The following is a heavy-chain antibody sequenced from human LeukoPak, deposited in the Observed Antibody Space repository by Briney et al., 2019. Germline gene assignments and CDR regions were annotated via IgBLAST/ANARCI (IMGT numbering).Heavy chain of an antibody. D-gene: IGHD2-2*01. CDR3: AKAGRNLVAILGSSTNQYYFDY. CDR2: ISSDGSRK. CDR1: RFSFSDYD. Sequence: HPGGSLRLSCRASRFSFSDYDMHWVRQAPGKGLEWVAVISSDGSRKHYGDSVKGRFTISRDNSKNTLYLQMNSLRAEDTAVYYCAKAGRNLVAILGSSTNQYYFDYWGQGTLVTVSS. V-gene: IGHV3-30*18. J-gene: IGHJ4*02.